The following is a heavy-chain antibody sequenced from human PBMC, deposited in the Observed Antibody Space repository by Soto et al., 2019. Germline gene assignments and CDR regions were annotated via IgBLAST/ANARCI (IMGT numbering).Heavy chain of an antibody. D-gene: IGHD6-13*01. Sequence: GGSLRLSCAASGFTFSDYYMSWIRQAPGKGLEWVSHISRSSSNLYYADSVKGRFTISRDNAKNSLYLQMNSLRAEDTAVYYCARRQQYSFVYSYHGIDVWGQGTTVTVSS. J-gene: IGHJ6*02. V-gene: IGHV3-11*01. CDR1: GFTFSDYY. CDR2: ISRSSSNL. CDR3: ARRQQYSFVYSYHGIDV.